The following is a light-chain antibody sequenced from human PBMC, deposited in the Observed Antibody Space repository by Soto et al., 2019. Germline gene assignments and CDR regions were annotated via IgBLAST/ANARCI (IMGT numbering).Light chain of an antibody. Sequence: DIQMTQSPSSLSASVGDSVILTCRASQGIGNDLAWYQQKPGKVPQLLIYSASTLQSGVPSRFSGSGSGTYFTLTINSLQPEDVATYYCQKYNSDRFTFGPGTKVNI. J-gene: IGKJ3*01. CDR1: QGIGND. V-gene: IGKV1-27*01. CDR2: SAS. CDR3: QKYNSDRFT.